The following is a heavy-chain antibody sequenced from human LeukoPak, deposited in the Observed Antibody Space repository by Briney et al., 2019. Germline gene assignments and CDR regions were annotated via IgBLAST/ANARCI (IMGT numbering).Heavy chain of an antibody. CDR1: GGSISSYY. V-gene: IGHV4-4*07. CDR3: ARDLGYGGFDWAP. D-gene: IGHD5-12*01. CDR2: IYTSGST. J-gene: IGHJ5*02. Sequence: PSETLSLTCTVSGGSISSYYWSWIRQPAGKGLEWIGRIYTSGSTNYNPSLKSRVTISVDTSKNQFSLNLTSVTAADAAVYYCARDLGYGGFDWAPWGQGTLVTVSS.